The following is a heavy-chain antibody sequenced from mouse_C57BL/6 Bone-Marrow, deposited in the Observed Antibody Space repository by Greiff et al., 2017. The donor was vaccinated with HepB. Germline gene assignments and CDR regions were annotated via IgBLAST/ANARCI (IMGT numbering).Heavy chain of an antibody. J-gene: IGHJ4*01. V-gene: IGHV14-4*01. CDR2: IDPENGDT. Sequence: VQLKQSGAELVRPGASVKLSCTASGFNIKDDYMHWVKQRPEQGLEWIGWIDPENGDTEYASKFQGKATITADTSSNTAYLQLSSLTSEDTAVYYCAQGITTVVGAMDYWGQGTSVTVSS. D-gene: IGHD1-1*01. CDR1: GFNIKDDY. CDR3: AQGITTVVGAMDY.